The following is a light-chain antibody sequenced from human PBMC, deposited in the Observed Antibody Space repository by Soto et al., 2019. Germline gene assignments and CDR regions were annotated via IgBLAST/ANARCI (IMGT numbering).Light chain of an antibody. CDR1: QGISGY. Sequence: DIQLTQSPSFLSASVGDRVTITCRASQGISGYLGWYQQKPGKAPKLLIYAASTLQSGVTSRFSGSGSGTEFTLTSSSLQPEDFATYHCQQFNSYPWTFGQGTKVEIK. CDR2: AAS. J-gene: IGKJ1*01. V-gene: IGKV1-9*01. CDR3: QQFNSYPWT.